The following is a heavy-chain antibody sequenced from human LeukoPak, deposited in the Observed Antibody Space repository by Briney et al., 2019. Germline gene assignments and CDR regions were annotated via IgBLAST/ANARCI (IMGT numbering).Heavy chain of an antibody. V-gene: IGHV4-59*10. CDR3: ARAPAAMGWFDP. CDR2: IYTSGST. CDR1: GGSFSGYY. J-gene: IGHJ5*02. Sequence: SETLSLTCAVYGGSFSGYYWSWVRQPAGKGLEWIGRIYTSGSTNYNPSLKSRVTISVDTSKNQFSLKLSSVTAADTAVYYCARAPAAMGWFDPWGQGTLVTVSS. D-gene: IGHD2-2*01.